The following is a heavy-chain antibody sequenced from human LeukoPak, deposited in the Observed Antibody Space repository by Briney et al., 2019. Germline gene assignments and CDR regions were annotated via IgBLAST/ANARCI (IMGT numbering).Heavy chain of an antibody. V-gene: IGHV4-39*01. J-gene: IGHJ4*02. CDR1: GGSISSSSYY. Sequence: SETLSLTCTVSGGSISSSSYYWGWIRQPPGKGLERIGTIYYSGSTYYNPSLKSRVTISVDTSKNQFSLKLSSVTAADTAVYYCASPGATYFDYWGQGTLVTVSS. CDR3: ASPGATYFDY. CDR2: IYYSGST. D-gene: IGHD1-26*01.